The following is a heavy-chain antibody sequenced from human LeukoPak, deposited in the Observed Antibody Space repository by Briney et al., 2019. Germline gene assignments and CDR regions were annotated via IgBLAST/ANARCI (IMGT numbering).Heavy chain of an antibody. CDR1: GYTFTSYA. J-gene: IGHJ4*02. Sequence: ASVKVSCKASGYTFTSYAMHWVRQAPGQRLEWMGWINAGNGNTKHSQKFQGRVTITRDTSASTAYMELSSLRSEDTAVYYCARVASGRTVTTPFDYWGQGTLVTVSS. V-gene: IGHV1-3*01. CDR3: ARVASGRTVTTPFDY. D-gene: IGHD4-17*01. CDR2: INAGNGNT.